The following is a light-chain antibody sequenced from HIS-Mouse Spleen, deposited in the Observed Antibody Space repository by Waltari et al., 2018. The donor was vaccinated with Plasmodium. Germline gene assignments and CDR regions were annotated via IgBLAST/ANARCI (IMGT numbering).Light chain of an antibody. V-gene: IGLV3-10*01. J-gene: IGLJ3*02. CDR2: EDS. CDR1: ALPKQS. CDR3: YSTDSSGNHRV. Sequence: SYELTQSPSVSVSPGQTARITSSGDALPKQSAYLYQQKSGQAPVLVIYEDSKRPSGIPERFSGSSSGTMATLTISGAQVEDEADYYCYSTDSSGNHRVFGGGTKLTVL.